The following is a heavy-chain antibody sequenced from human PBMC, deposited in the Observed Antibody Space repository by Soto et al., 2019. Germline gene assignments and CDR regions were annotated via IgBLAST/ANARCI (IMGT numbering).Heavy chain of an antibody. CDR1: GFTFSNYW. J-gene: IGHJ4*02. CDR3: TRGGTTTTYWGLFSY. V-gene: IGHV3-74*03. CDR2: VNSDGTST. D-gene: IGHD7-27*01. Sequence: EVQLVESGGGLVQPGGSLRLSCAASGFTFSNYWIHWVRQVPGKGLVWVSRVNSDGTSTSYADFVKGRFTITRDNAKNTVYLQMDNLGADDTAVYYCTRGGTTTTYWGLFSYWGKGALVAVSS.